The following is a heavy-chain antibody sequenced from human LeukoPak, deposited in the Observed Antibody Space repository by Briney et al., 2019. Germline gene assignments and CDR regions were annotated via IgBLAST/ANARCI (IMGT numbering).Heavy chain of an antibody. CDR1: GGSISSYY. Sequence: SETLFLTCTVSGGSISSYYWSWIRQPPGKGLEWIGYIYYSGSTNYNPSLKSRVTISVDTSKNQFSLKLSSVTAADTAVYYCARSWGSGVTDIWGQGTMVTVSS. V-gene: IGHV4-59*08. CDR3: ARSWGSGVTDI. D-gene: IGHD6-25*01. J-gene: IGHJ3*02. CDR2: IYYSGST.